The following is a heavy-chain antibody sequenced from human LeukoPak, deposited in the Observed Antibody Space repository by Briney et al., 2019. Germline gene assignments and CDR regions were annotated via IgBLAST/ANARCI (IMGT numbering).Heavy chain of an antibody. J-gene: IGHJ5*02. V-gene: IGHV4-38-2*01. Sequence: PETLSLTCDVSGYSISRGYYWGWIRQPPGKGLEWIGSIYHSGSTYYNPSLKTRVTISIDTSKNQFALKLRSVTAADTAVYYCARNSVLTMYPISEEGWFDPWGQGTLVTVSS. CDR2: IYHSGST. CDR1: GYSISRGYY. CDR3: ARNSVLTMYPISEEGWFDP. D-gene: IGHD2-8*01.